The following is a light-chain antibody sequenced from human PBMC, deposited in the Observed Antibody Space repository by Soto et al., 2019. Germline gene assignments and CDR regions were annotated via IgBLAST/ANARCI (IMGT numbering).Light chain of an antibody. CDR3: QQYNSSPWT. CDR2: KAS. Sequence: DIQMTQSPSTLSASVGDRVTITCRASQSISSWLAWYQQKPGKAPKLLIYKASSLESGVPSRFSGSGSGTEFPLTISSLQPDDFAPYYCQQYNSSPWTFGQGTKVEIK. CDR1: QSISSW. J-gene: IGKJ1*01. V-gene: IGKV1-5*03.